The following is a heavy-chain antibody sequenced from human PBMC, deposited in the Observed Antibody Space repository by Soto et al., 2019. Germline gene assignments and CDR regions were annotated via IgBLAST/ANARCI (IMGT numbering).Heavy chain of an antibody. D-gene: IGHD6-13*01. J-gene: IGHJ4*02. Sequence: HPGGSLRLSCGASGFIFRNYGLSWVRQAPGKGLEWVSDISGSGSVTNYADSVKGRFTISRDNSNNTLSLQMDSLRAEDTAVYYCAKGGVAAARGYFDHWGQGTRVTVYS. CDR1: GFIFRNYG. CDR3: AKGGVAAARGYFDH. V-gene: IGHV3-23*01. CDR2: ISGSGSVT.